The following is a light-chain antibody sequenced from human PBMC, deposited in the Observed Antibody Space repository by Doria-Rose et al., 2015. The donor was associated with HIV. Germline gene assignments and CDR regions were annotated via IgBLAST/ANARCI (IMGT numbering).Light chain of an antibody. CDR1: QDISNY. Sequence: TQSPSSLSASVGDRLTITCQASQDISNYLNWYQQKPGKAPKLLIYDASNLERGVPSRFSGSGSGTDFTFTISSLQPEDIATYYCQQYDDLQYTVGQGT. CDR2: DAS. J-gene: IGKJ2*01. V-gene: IGKV1-33*01. CDR3: QQYDDLQYT.